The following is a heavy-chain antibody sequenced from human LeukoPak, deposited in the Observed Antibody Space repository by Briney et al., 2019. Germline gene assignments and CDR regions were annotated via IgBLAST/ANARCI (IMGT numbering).Heavy chain of an antibody. CDR1: GYTFTGYY. Sequence: ASVKVSCKASGYTFTGYYMHWVRQAPGQGLEWMGWINPNSGGTNYAQKFQGRVTMTRDTSISTAYMELSRLRSDDTAVYYCARDDYGSGSNIDYWGQGTLVTVSS. J-gene: IGHJ4*02. CDR3: ARDDYGSGSNIDY. CDR2: INPNSGGT. D-gene: IGHD3-10*01. V-gene: IGHV1-2*02.